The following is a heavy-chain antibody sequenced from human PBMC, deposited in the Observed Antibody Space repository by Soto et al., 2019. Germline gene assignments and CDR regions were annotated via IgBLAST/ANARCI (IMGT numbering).Heavy chain of an antibody. Sequence: LRLSCAASGFTFSSYAMHWVRQAPGKGLEWVAVISYDGSNKYYADSVKGRFTISRDNSKNTLYLQMNSLRAEDTAVYYCASLYSSSWYVGDDYWGQGTLVTVSS. CDR1: GFTFSSYA. CDR2: ISYDGSNK. J-gene: IGHJ4*02. CDR3: ASLYSSSWYVGDDY. V-gene: IGHV3-30-3*01. D-gene: IGHD6-13*01.